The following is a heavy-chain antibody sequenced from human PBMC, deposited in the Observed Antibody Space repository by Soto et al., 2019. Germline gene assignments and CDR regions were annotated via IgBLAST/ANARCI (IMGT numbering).Heavy chain of an antibody. D-gene: IGHD3-22*01. CDR3: ARDPNDSSAYYHHYYYCMDV. CDR2: INAGNGNT. V-gene: IGHV1-3*01. J-gene: IGHJ6*02. Sequence: QIQLMQSGAEVKKPGASVKVSCKASGYTFTSYGIHWVRQAPGQRLEWTGWINAGNGNTKYSEKFQGRVTITRDTSASTADLALSSLRSEDTAVYYCARDPNDSSAYYHHYYYCMDVWCQGTTVTGSS. CDR1: GYTFTSYG.